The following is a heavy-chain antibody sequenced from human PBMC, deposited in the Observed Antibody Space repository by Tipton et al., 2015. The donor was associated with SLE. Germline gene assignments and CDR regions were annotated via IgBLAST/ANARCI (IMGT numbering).Heavy chain of an antibody. CDR1: GFTFSSYD. CDR2: IGTAGDT. V-gene: IGHV3-13*01. CDR3: ARGSGYYGSGSYSMGNNWFDP. Sequence: SLRLSCAASGFTFSSYDTHWVRQATGKGLEWVSAIGTAGDTYYPGSVKGRFTISRENARNSLYLQMNSLRAGDTAVYYCARGSGYYGSGSYSMGNNWFDPWGQGTLVTVSS. J-gene: IGHJ5*02. D-gene: IGHD3-10*01.